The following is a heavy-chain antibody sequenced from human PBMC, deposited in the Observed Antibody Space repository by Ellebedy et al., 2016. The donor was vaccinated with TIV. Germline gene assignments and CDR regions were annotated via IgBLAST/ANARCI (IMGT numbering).Heavy chain of an antibody. CDR3: VGFGVFNL. Sequence: PGGSLRLSCAAWGFSFSNFWMSWVRQAPGKGREWVAHIKTDGSETYYVDSVKGRFTISRENAKNALFLQMDGLRVDDSAVYYCVGFGVFNLWGQGAPVTVSS. V-gene: IGHV3-7*01. CDR2: IKTDGSET. D-gene: IGHD3-3*01. J-gene: IGHJ5*02. CDR1: GFSFSNFW.